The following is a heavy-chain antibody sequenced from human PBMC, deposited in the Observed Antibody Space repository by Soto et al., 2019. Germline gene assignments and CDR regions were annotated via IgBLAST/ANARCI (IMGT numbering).Heavy chain of an antibody. V-gene: IGHV1-69*01. CDR2: IIPIFGTA. Sequence: QVQLVQSGAEVKKPGSSVTVSCKASGGTFSSYAISWVRQAPGQGLEWMGGIIPIFGTANYAQKFQGRVTITADESTSTAYMELSSLRSEDTAVYYCARAPITIFGVVITENYYYYGMDVWGQGTTVTVSS. J-gene: IGHJ6*02. CDR3: ARAPITIFGVVITENYYYYGMDV. D-gene: IGHD3-3*01. CDR1: GGTFSSYA.